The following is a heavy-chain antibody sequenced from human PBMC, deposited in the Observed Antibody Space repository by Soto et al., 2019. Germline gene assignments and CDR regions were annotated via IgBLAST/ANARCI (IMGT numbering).Heavy chain of an antibody. J-gene: IGHJ4*02. CDR3: ARAGDILTGYPFDY. CDR1: GYTFTSYA. Sequence: QVQLVQSGAEVKKPGASVKVSCKASGYTFTSYAMHWVRQAPGQRLKWMGWINAGNGNTKYSQKFQGRVTITRDTSASTAYMELSSLRSEDTAVYYCARAGDILTGYPFDYWGQGTLVTVSS. CDR2: INAGNGNT. V-gene: IGHV1-3*01. D-gene: IGHD3-9*01.